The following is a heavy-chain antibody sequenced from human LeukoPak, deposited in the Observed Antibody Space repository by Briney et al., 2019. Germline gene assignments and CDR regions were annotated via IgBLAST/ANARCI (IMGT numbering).Heavy chain of an antibody. D-gene: IGHD2-15*01. Sequence: GGSLRLSWVASGFDFSSNYLSWVRQAPGKGLEWVSVIYSDGSTLYADSVKERFIISRDNSKNTVYLQMNGLRAEDTGVYYCAREQGYADYYYGMDVWGQGTTVTV. CDR2: IYSDGST. V-gene: IGHV3-66*01. CDR1: GFDFSSNY. J-gene: IGHJ6*02. CDR3: AREQGYADYYYGMDV.